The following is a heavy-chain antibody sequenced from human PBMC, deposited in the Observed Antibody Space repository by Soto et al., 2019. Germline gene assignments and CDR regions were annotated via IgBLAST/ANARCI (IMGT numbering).Heavy chain of an antibody. D-gene: IGHD3-22*01. CDR3: ARVRHDSSGYHFDY. CDR1: GGSINSYY. CDR2: IYYSGST. V-gene: IGHV4-59*01. Sequence: SETLSLTCTGSGGSINSYYWNWIRQPPGKGLEWIGYIYYSGSTNYNPSLKSRVTTSVDTSKNQFSLNLSSVTAADTAVYYCARVRHDSSGYHFDYWGQGTLVTVSS. J-gene: IGHJ4*02.